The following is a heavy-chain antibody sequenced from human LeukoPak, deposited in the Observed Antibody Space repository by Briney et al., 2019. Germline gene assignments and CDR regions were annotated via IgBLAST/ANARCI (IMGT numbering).Heavy chain of an antibody. CDR2: IYHSGST. D-gene: IGHD4-17*01. V-gene: IGHV4-38-2*02. CDR3: ARDRATTVTMGHFDY. J-gene: IGHJ4*02. Sequence: SETLSLTCTVSGYSISSGYYWGWIRQPPGKGLEWIGSIYHSGSTYYNASVKSRVTVSVDTSKNQFSLKLSSVTAADTAMYYCARDRATTVTMGHFDYWGQGTLVTVSS. CDR1: GYSISSGYY.